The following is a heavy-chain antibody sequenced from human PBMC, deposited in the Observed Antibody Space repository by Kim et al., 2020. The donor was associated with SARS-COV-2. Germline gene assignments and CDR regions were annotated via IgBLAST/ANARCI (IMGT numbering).Heavy chain of an antibody. CDR2: INSDGSST. CDR1: GFTFSSYW. D-gene: IGHD2-2*02. Sequence: GGSLRLSCAASGFTFSSYWMHWVRQAPGKGLVWVSRINSDGSSTSYADSVKGRFTISRDNAKNTLYLQMNSLRAEDTAVYYCARGDIVVVPAAIKFFYYYYGMDVWGQGTTVTVSS. CDR3: ARGDIVVVPAAIKFFYYYYGMDV. J-gene: IGHJ6*02. V-gene: IGHV3-74*01.